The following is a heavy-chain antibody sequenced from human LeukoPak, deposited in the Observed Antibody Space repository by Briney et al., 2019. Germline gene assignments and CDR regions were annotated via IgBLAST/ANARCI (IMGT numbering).Heavy chain of an antibody. D-gene: IGHD2-8*01. Sequence: PSETLSLTCTVSGGSISSSSYYWGWIRQPPGKGLEWIGSIYYSGSTYYNPSLKSRVTISVDTSKNQFSLELSSVTAADTAVYYCEVYTNDYYYYMDVWGKGTTVTVSS. CDR2: IYYSGST. J-gene: IGHJ6*03. V-gene: IGHV4-39*01. CDR1: GGSISSSSYY. CDR3: EVYTNDYYYYMDV.